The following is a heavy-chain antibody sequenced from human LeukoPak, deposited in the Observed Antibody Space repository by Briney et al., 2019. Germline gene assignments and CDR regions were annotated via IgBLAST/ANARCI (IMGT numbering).Heavy chain of an antibody. J-gene: IGHJ5*02. D-gene: IGHD3-10*01. CDR3: ARGLYYGSPGAWFDP. V-gene: IGHV4-34*01. CDR1: GGSFSGYY. Sequence: SETLSLTCAVYGGSFSGYYWSRSRQPPGKGLEWIGEINHSGSTNYNPSLKSRVTISVDTSKNQFSLKLSSVTAADTAVYYCARGLYYGSPGAWFDPWGQGTRVTVSS. CDR2: INHSGST.